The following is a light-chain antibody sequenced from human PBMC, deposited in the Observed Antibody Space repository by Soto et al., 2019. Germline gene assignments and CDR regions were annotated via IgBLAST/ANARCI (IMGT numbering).Light chain of an antibody. CDR3: CSYAGSSTLYV. CDR1: SSDVGSYNL. V-gene: IGLV2-23*02. J-gene: IGLJ1*01. Sequence: QSVRTQPASVSGSPGQSITISCTGTSSDVGSYNLVSWYQQHPGKAPKLMIYEVSKRPSGVSNRFSGSKSGNTASLTVSGLQAEDEADYYCCSYAGSSTLYVFGTGTKV. CDR2: EVS.